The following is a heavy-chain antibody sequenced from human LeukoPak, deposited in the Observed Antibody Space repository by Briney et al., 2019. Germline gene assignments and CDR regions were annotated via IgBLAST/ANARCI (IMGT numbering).Heavy chain of an antibody. D-gene: IGHD3-9*01. CDR1: GGSISSYC. J-gene: IGHJ2*01. V-gene: IGHV4-4*07. CDR2: IYTSGST. CDR3: AGAVDPLGYFDL. Sequence: PSETLSLTCTVSGGSISSYCWSWIRQPAGKGLEWIGHIYTSGSTNYNPSLKGRVTMSVDTSKNQFSLKLSSVTAADTAVYYCAGAVDPLGYFDLWGRGTLVTVSS.